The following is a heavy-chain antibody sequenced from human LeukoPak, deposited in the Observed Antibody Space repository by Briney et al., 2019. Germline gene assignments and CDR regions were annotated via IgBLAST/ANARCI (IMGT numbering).Heavy chain of an antibody. D-gene: IGHD6-19*01. CDR3: AKGSSSGWSKFDY. J-gene: IGHJ4*02. Sequence: GGSLRFSCAASAFTFTSFAMTWVRQAPGKGLEWVSTICGSGGGTFYADSVKGRFTISRDNSKNTLYLQMNSLRVDDTAVYYCAKGSSSGWSKFDYWGQGTLVTVSS. CDR2: ICGSGGGT. V-gene: IGHV3-23*01. CDR1: AFTFTSFA.